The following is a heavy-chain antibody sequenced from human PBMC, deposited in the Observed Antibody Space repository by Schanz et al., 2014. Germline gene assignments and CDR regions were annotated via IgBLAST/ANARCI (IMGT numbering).Heavy chain of an antibody. J-gene: IGHJ4*02. CDR2: INPNSGGT. CDR3: ARGLVRYFAY. D-gene: IGHD2-8*02. V-gene: IGHV1-2*02. CDR1: GYTFTGYY. Sequence: QVQLVQSGAEVKKPGASVRVSCKASGYTFTGYYMNWVRQAPGQGLEWMGWINPNSGGTDYAQNFQGRVTMTRDTSISIAYMELSRLRSDDTAVYYCARGLVRYFAYWGQGTLVTVSS.